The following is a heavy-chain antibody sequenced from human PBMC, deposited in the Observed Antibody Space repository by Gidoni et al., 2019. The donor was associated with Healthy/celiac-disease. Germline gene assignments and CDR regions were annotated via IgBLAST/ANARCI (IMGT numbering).Heavy chain of an antibody. J-gene: IGHJ4*02. V-gene: IGHV3-21*01. CDR3: ARDDYYDSSGYFLSSRSRG. CDR2: ISSSISYI. D-gene: IGHD3-22*01. CDR1: GFTFRRYR. Sequence: EVQLVESGGGLVKPGGSLRLSCAASGFTFRRYRMNWVRQAPGKGLEWVSSISSSISYIYYADSVKGRFTISRDNAKNSLYLQMNSLRAEDTAVYYCARDDYYDSSGYFLSSRSRGWGQGTLVTVSS.